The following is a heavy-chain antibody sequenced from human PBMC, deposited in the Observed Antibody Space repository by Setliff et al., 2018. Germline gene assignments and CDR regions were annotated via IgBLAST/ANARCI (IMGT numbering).Heavy chain of an antibody. CDR1: GFTFTNTW. CDR2: IKSKTDGGTT. V-gene: IGHV3-15*01. Sequence: GGSLRLSCAASGFTFTNTWMSWVRQAPGKGLEWVGRIKSKTDGGTTDYATPVKGRFTISRYDSKNRLYLQMNSLKTEDTAVFYCTTAPLAAASTCWGQGTLVPVSS. CDR3: TTAPLAAASTC. J-gene: IGHJ4*02. D-gene: IGHD6-13*01.